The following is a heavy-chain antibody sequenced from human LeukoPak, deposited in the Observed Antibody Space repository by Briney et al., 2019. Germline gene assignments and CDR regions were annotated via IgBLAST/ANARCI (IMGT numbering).Heavy chain of an antibody. Sequence: SETLSLTCTVSGGSISSYYWSWIRQPPGKGLEWIGYIYYSGSTNYNPSLKSRVTISVDTSKNQFSLKLSSVTAADTAVYYCARHGPPDGLWFGELLNPPDYWGQGTLVTVSS. CDR1: GGSISSYY. V-gene: IGHV4-59*08. D-gene: IGHD3-10*01. J-gene: IGHJ4*02. CDR3: ARHGPPDGLWFGELLNPPDY. CDR2: IYYSGST.